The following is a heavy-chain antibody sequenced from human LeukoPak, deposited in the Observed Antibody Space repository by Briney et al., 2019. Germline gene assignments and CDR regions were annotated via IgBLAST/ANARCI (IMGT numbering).Heavy chain of an antibody. Sequence: PGGSLRLSCAASGFTFSGYWMHWVRQAPGKGLEWVSAISGSGDSIYYAGSVKGRFTISRDNSKNTLCLQMNSLRAEDTAVYYCAKSKESYYYGMDVWGQGTTVTVSS. V-gene: IGHV3-23*01. CDR3: AKSKESYYYGMDV. CDR1: GFTFSGYW. CDR2: ISGSGDSI. J-gene: IGHJ6*02.